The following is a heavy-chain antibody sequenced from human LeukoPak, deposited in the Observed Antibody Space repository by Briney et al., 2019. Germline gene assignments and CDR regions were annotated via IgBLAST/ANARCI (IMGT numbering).Heavy chain of an antibody. Sequence: GGSLRLSCAASGFTFSSYAMHWVRQAPGKGLEWVAVISYDGSNKYYADSVKGRFTISRDNAKNSLYLQMNSLRAEDTAVYYCARDQVNYDFWSGYPQGGMDVWGQGTTVTVSS. CDR2: ISYDGSNK. V-gene: IGHV3-30-3*01. D-gene: IGHD3-3*01. J-gene: IGHJ6*02. CDR3: ARDQVNYDFWSGYPQGGMDV. CDR1: GFTFSSYA.